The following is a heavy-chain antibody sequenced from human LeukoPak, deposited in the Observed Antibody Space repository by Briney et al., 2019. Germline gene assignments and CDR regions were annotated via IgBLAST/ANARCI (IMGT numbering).Heavy chain of an antibody. D-gene: IGHD1-26*01. Sequence: GGSLRLSCAASGFAFNTYSMNWVRQAPGKGLEWVSAISGSGGSTYYADSVKGRFTISRDNSKNTLYLQMNSLRAEDTAVYYCAKCIVGATAPFDYWGQGTLVTVSS. J-gene: IGHJ4*02. CDR1: GFAFNTYS. CDR2: ISGSGGST. V-gene: IGHV3-23*01. CDR3: AKCIVGATAPFDY.